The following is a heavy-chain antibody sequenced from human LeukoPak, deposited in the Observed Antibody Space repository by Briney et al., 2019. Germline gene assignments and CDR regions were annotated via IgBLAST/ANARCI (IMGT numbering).Heavy chain of an antibody. CDR3: ARERRPYYYDSSGPIPGAFDI. Sequence: SETLSLTCTVSGGSISSGDYYWSWMRQPPGKGLEWIGYIYYSGSTYYNPSLKSRVTISVDTSKNQFSLKLSSVTAADTAVYYCARERRPYYYDSSGPIPGAFDIWGQGTMVTLSS. V-gene: IGHV4-30-4*01. CDR1: GGSISSGDYY. D-gene: IGHD3-22*01. J-gene: IGHJ3*02. CDR2: IYYSGST.